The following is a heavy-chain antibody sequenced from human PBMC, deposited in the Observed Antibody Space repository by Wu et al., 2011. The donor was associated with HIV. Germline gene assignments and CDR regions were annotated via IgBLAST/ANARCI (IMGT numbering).Heavy chain of an antibody. CDR1: GGPFSNYA. CDR3: ALRTRAGSGSDY. V-gene: IGHV1-69*08. D-gene: IGHD3-10*01. Sequence: QVQLVQSGAEVKKPGSSVKASCKPSGGPFSNYAMSWLRQAPGQGLEWMGRIIPIFGTANYAQKFQDRVTITADNMELSSLRYEDTAVYYCALRTRAGSGSDYWGQGTLVTVSS. CDR2: IIPIFGTA. J-gene: IGHJ4*02.